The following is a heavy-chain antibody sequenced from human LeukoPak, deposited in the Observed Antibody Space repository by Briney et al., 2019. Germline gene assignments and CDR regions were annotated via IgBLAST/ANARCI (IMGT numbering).Heavy chain of an antibody. J-gene: IGHJ4*02. CDR1: GGSISSGDYY. CDR2: IYYSGST. D-gene: IGHD3-3*01. CDR3: ARAHYDFWSGVGPQYYFDY. V-gene: IGHV4-30-4*08. Sequence: SETLSLTCTVSGGSISSGDYYWSWIRQPPGKGLEWIGYIYYSGSTYYNPSLKSRVTISVDTSKNQFSLKLSSVTAADTAVYYCARAHYDFWSGVGPQYYFDYWGQGTLVTVSS.